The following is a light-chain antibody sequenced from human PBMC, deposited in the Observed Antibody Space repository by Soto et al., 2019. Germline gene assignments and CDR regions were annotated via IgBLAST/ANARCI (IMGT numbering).Light chain of an antibody. J-gene: IGKJ5*01. CDR3: QQRSNWPPIT. Sequence: EIVLTQSPATLSLSPGERATLSCRASQSVSSYLAWYQQKPGQAPRLLIYDASNRATGIPARFSGSGSGTDFTPTISSLDPKDFAVYSCQQRSNWPPITFAKGTRLEIK. V-gene: IGKV3-11*01. CDR1: QSVSSY. CDR2: DAS.